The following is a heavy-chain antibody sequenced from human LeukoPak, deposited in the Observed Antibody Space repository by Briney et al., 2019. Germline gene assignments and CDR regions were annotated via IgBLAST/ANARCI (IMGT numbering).Heavy chain of an antibody. CDR1: GFTFSSYT. Sequence: PGGSLRLSCAASGFTFSSYTMHWIRQAPGKGLEWVSSISGSNSYIFYADSVKGRFTVSRDNAKDSLYLQMNSLRAEDTAVYYCAKDLSSSWNYFDYWGQGTLVTVSS. V-gene: IGHV3-21*04. CDR3: AKDLSSSWNYFDY. D-gene: IGHD6-13*01. J-gene: IGHJ4*02. CDR2: ISGSNSYI.